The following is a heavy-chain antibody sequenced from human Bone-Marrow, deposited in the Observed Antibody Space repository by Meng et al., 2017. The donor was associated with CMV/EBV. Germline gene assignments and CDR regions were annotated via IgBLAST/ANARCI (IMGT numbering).Heavy chain of an antibody. CDR2: IYYSGST. D-gene: IGHD1-7*01. CDR1: GGSISSYY. Sequence: GSLRLSCPVSGGSISSYYWSWIRQPPGNGLEWIGYIYYSGSTNYNPSLKSRVTISVDTSKTQSSLKLSSVTAADTAVYYCARGSGNYDPHYYYGMDVWGQGTTVTVSS. V-gene: IGHV4-59*01. CDR3: ARGSGNYDPHYYYGMDV. J-gene: IGHJ6*02.